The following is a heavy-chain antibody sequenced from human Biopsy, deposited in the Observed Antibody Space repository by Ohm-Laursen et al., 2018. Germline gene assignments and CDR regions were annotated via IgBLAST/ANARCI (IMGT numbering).Heavy chain of an antibody. J-gene: IGHJ4*02. CDR2: LSSRGSNI. D-gene: IGHD3-3*01. CDR3: ARFPDFWSGYYVDS. Sequence: SLRLSCTASGVTLSGYSMNWVRRAPGKGLEWISYLSSRGSNIYYADSVKGRFTVSRDNANNSLFLQMNSLRAEDTAVYYCARFPDFWSGYYVDSWGQGTLVTVSS. V-gene: IGHV3-48*04. CDR1: GVTLSGYS.